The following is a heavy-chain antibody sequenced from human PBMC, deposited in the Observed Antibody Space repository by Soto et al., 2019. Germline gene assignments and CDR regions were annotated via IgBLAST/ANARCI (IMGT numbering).Heavy chain of an antibody. CDR2: IYPGDSDT. J-gene: IGHJ4*02. V-gene: IGHV5-51*01. Sequence: PGESLKISCRGSGYDFNTNWFGWGRQLPGRGLEWVGIIYPGDSDTRLHPSLQGHVTLSADVTVSTAFLQWRTLKTSDSGMYFCARLPRDCNKTSCYYADHWGQGTSVTVSS. D-gene: IGHD3-22*01. CDR3: ARLPRDCNKTSCYYADH. CDR1: GYDFNTNW.